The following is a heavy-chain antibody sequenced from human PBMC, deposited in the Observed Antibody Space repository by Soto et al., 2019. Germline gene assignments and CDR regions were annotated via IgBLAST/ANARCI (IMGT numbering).Heavy chain of an antibody. CDR1: GFTFSDEW. J-gene: IGHJ4*02. D-gene: IGHD1-1*01. V-gene: IGHV3-74*01. Sequence: EVQLVESGGGLVQPGGSLSLSCATSGFTFSDEWMHWVRQAPGKGLVWVSRINKDGSYRNYADFVEGRFTIFRDDAKSAPYLQLDRLRVEDTAVYYCARGGLEPFDYLGQGALVTVPP. CDR3: ARGGLEPFDY. CDR2: INKDGSYR.